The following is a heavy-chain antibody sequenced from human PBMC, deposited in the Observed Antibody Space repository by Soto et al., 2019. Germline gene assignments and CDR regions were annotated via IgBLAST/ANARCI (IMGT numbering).Heavy chain of an antibody. V-gene: IGHV3-30-3*02. D-gene: IGHD3-22*01. CDR3: GKVAYSGYYTVDR. J-gene: IGHJ5*02. Sequence: GGSLRLSCAASGFTFSSYAMHWVRQAPGKGLEWVAVISYDGSNKYYADSVKGRFTISRDNSKNTLYLQMNSLRAEDTAVYYCGKVAYSGYYTVDRWGQGTLVTVSS. CDR1: GFTFSSYA. CDR2: ISYDGSNK.